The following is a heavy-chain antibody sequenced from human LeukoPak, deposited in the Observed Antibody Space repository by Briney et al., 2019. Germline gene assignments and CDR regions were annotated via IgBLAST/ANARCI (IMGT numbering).Heavy chain of an antibody. CDR2: IYYSGST. D-gene: IGHD2-8*01. CDR1: GGSISSTTYY. Sequence: SETLSLTCIVSGGSISSTTYYWGWIRQPPGKGLEWIGSIYYSGSTWYNPSLKGRLTVSADTSKNQFSLKLTSVTAEDTAVYYCARDRACSNGVCSYFDYWGQGTVVTVSS. CDR3: ARDRACSNGVCSYFDY. J-gene: IGHJ4*02. V-gene: IGHV4-39*01.